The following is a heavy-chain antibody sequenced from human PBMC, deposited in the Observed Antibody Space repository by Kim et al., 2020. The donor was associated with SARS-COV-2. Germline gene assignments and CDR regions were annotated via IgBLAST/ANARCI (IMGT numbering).Heavy chain of an antibody. CDR1: GGSFSGYY. Sequence: SETLSLTCAVYGGSFSGYYWSWIRQPPGKGLEWIGEINHSGSTNYNPSLKSRVTLSVDTSKNQFSLKLSSVTAADTAVYYCARFCPGLRRITRVRGVVNDAFYIWGQGTMVTVAS. J-gene: IGHJ3*02. V-gene: IGHV4-34*01. CDR2: INHSGST. CDR3: ARFCPGLRRITRVRGVVNDAFYI. D-gene: IGHD3-10*01.